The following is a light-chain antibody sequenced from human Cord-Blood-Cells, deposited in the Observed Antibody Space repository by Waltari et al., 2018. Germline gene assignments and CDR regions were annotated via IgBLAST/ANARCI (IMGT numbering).Light chain of an antibody. CDR3: QQYNNWPTWT. J-gene: IGKJ1*01. V-gene: IGKV3-15*01. CDR2: GAS. Sequence: EIVMTQSPATLSVXXXXXXXXXCRAMQSVSSNLAWYQQKPGQAPRLLIYGASTRATGIPARFSGSGSGTEFTLTISSLQSEDFAVYYCQQYNNWPTWTFGQGTKVEIK. CDR1: QSVSSN.